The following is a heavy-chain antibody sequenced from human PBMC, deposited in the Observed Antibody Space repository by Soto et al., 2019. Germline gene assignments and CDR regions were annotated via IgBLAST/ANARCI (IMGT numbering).Heavy chain of an antibody. CDR1: GYTFAGYY. D-gene: IGHD2-2*01. Sequence: ASVKVSCKASGYTFAGYYMHWMRQAPGQGLEWMGWINPNSGDTKFAQRFQGRVTMTRDTSISTAYMELTRLRSDDTAVYYCARTSRDIVLVPAAHFDYWGQGTLVTVLL. J-gene: IGHJ4*02. CDR2: INPNSGDT. V-gene: IGHV1-2*02. CDR3: ARTSRDIVLVPAAHFDY.